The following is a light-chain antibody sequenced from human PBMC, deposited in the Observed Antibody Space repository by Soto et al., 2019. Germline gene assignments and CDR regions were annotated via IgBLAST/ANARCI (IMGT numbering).Light chain of an antibody. CDR2: GAS. J-gene: IGKJ1*01. CDR3: QQYDSSPRT. Sequence: EIVLTQSPGTLSLSPGERATLSCRASQSVSTRSLAWYQQKPGQAPRLLISGASSRAADIPDRFSGSGSGTDFTLTINRLEPEDVAVYYCQQYDSSPRTFGQGTKVE. CDR1: QSVSTRS. V-gene: IGKV3-20*01.